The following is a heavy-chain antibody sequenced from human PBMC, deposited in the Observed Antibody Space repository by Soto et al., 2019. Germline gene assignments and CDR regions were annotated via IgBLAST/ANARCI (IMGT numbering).Heavy chain of an antibody. CDR1: GFTFSSYS. CDR3: ARDPRGGDIVVVPAASHWFDP. V-gene: IGHV3-48*02. CDR2: ISSSSSTI. J-gene: IGHJ5*02. D-gene: IGHD2-2*01. Sequence: GGSLRLSCAASGFTFSSYSMNWVRQAPGKGLEWVSYISSSSSTIYYADSVKGRFTISRDNAKNSLYLQMNSLRDEDTVVYYCARDPRGGDIVVVPAASHWFDPWGQGTLVTVSS.